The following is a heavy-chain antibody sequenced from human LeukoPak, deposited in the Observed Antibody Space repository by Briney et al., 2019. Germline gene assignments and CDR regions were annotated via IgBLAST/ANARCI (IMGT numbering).Heavy chain of an antibody. CDR1: GGTFSSYA. J-gene: IGHJ4*02. CDR2: IIPIFGTA. D-gene: IGHD3-9*01. V-gene: IGHV1-69*05. Sequence: SVKVSCKASGGTFSSYAISWVRQAPGQGLEWMGGIIPIFGTANYAQKFQGRVTITTDESTSTAYMELSSLRSEDTAVYYCATGDYDILTGYHHYPMGYWGQGTLVTVSS. CDR3: ATGDYDILTGYHHYPMGY.